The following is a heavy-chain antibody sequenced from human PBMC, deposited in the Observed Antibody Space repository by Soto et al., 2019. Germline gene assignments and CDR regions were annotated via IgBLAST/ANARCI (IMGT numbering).Heavy chain of an antibody. CDR3: ARDPPTGTTLDWFDS. CDR2: ISSSGSFM. CDR1: GFSFSSDS. D-gene: IGHD1-7*01. V-gene: IGHV3-21*01. Sequence: GGSLRLSCAASGFSFSSDSMGWVRQAPGKGLEWVSSISSSGSFMNYADSVKGRFTISRDNAKNLVYLHMSSLKDEDTAVYYCARDPPTGTTLDWFDSWGQGTLVTVSS. J-gene: IGHJ5*01.